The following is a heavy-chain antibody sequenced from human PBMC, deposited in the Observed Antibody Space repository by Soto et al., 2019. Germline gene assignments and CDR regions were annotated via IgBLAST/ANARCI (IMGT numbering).Heavy chain of an antibody. CDR3: GRGVGSGSYYNQYNWFDP. D-gene: IGHD3-10*01. CDR2: ISAYNGNT. V-gene: IGHV1-18*01. J-gene: IGHJ5*02. CDR1: GYTFTNYG. Sequence: ASVKVSCKASGYTFTNYGISWVRQAPGQGLEWMGWISAYNGNTKYAQKFQGRGTMTTDTSTSTAYMELRSLRSDDTAVYYCGRGVGSGSYYNQYNWFDPWGQGTLVTVSS.